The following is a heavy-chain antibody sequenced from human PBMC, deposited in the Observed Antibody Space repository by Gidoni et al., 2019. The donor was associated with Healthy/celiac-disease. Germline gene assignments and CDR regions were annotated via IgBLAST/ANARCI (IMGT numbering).Heavy chain of an antibody. CDR1: GFSLSTSAVG. J-gene: IGHJ6*03. CDR2: IYWNDDK. V-gene: IGHV2-5*01. D-gene: IGHD3-9*01. Sequence: QITLKESGPTLVKPTQTLPLTCTFSGFSLSTSAVGVGWIRQPPGKALEWLALIYWNDDKRYSPSLKSRLTITKDTSKNQVVLTMTNMDPVDTATYYCAHRPGYDILTGQYYYYYMDVWGKGTTVTVSS. CDR3: AHRPGYDILTGQYYYYYMDV.